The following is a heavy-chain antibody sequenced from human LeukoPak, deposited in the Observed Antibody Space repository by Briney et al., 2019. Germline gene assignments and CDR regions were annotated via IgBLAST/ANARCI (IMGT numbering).Heavy chain of an antibody. CDR2: MNPNSGNT. J-gene: IGHJ5*02. V-gene: IGHV1-8*02. CDR3: ARFRAYYGSGSYGDWFDP. Sequence: ASVKVSCKASGYTFTGYYMHWLRQAPGQGLEWMGWMNPNSGNTGYAQKFQGRVTMTRNTSISTAYMELSSLRSEDTAVYYCARFRAYYGSGSYGDWFDPWGQGTLVTVSS. D-gene: IGHD3-10*01. CDR1: GYTFTGYY.